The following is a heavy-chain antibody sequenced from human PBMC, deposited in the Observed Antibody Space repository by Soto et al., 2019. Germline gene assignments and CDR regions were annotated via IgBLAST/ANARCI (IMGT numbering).Heavy chain of an antibody. V-gene: IGHV1-18*01. CDR3: ARVHYDYGDHWGWDY. CDR2: ISAYNGNT. D-gene: IGHD4-17*01. J-gene: IGHJ4*02. CDR1: GYTFTSYG. Sequence: ASVKVSCKASGYTFTSYGISWVRQAPGQGLEWMGWISAYNGNTNYAQKLQGRVTMTTDTSTSTAYMELRSLRSDDTAVYYCARVHYDYGDHWGWDYWGQGTLVTVSS.